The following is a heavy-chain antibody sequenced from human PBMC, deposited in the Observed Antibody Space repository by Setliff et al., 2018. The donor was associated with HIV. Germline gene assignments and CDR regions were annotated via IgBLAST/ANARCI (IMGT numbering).Heavy chain of an antibody. V-gene: IGHV4-31*03. D-gene: IGHD2-2*01. CDR1: GGSISSGGYY. J-gene: IGHJ6*03. CDR3: ARATPFVVVPAAPNYYYYMDV. Sequence: SETLSLTCTVSGGSISSGGYYWSWIRQHPGKGLEWIGYIYYSGSTDYNPSLKSRVTISVDPSKNQFSLNLTSVTAADTAVYSCARATPFVVVPAAPNYYYYMDVWGKGTTVTVSS. CDR2: IYYSGST.